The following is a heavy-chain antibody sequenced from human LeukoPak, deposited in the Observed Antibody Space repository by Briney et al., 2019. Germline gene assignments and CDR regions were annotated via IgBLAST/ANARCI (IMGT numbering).Heavy chain of an antibody. J-gene: IGHJ4*02. V-gene: IGHV1-3*01. D-gene: IGHD3-16*02. Sequence: ASVEVSCKASGYSFSTYAIHWVRQAPGQRLEWMGWINAGNGNTKYSQKFQDRVSMTRDTSASAAYMELSSLRSEDTAVYYCARVAGYYDYVWGSYRLHYYFDYWGQGTLVTVSS. CDR2: INAGNGNT. CDR1: GYSFSTYA. CDR3: ARVAGYYDYVWGSYRLHYYFDY.